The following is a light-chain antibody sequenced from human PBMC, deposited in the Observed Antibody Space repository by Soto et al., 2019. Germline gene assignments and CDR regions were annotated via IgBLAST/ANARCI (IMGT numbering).Light chain of an antibody. CDR3: SSYTSSSTWV. CDR1: SSDVGGYNY. J-gene: IGLJ3*02. CDR2: EVS. Sequence: QSALTQPASVSGSPGQSITISCTGTSSDVGGYNYVSWYQQNPGKAPKLMIYEVSNRPSGVSNRFSGSKSGNTASLTISGLQAEDEAGYYCSSYTSSSTWVFGGGTKLTVL. V-gene: IGLV2-14*01.